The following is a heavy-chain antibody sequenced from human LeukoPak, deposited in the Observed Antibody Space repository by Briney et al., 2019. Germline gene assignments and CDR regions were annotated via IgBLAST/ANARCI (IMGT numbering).Heavy chain of an antibody. J-gene: IGHJ4*02. CDR3: ARDSSSWYWGRGYFDY. V-gene: IGHV1-2*02. D-gene: IGHD6-13*01. CDR2: INPNSGGT. Sequence: GASVKVSCKASGYTFTSYYMHWVRQAPGQGLEWMGWINPNSGGTNYAQKFQGRVTMTRDTSISTAYMELSRLRSDDTAVYYCARDSSSWYWGRGYFDYWGQGTLVTVSS. CDR1: GYTFTSYY.